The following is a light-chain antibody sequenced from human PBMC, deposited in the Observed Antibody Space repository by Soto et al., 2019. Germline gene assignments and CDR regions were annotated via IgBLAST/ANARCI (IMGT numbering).Light chain of an antibody. CDR3: QAWDSSTASYV. V-gene: IGLV3-1*01. Sequence: SYELTQPPSVSVSPGQTASITCSGDKLGDKYACWYQQKPGQSPVLVIYQDYKRPSGIPERFSGSNSGNTATLTISGTQAMDEGDYYCQAWDSSTASYVFGTGTKVTVL. CDR1: KLGDKY. CDR2: QDY. J-gene: IGLJ1*01.